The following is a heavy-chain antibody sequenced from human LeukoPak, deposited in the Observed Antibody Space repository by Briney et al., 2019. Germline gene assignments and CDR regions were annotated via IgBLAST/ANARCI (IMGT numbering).Heavy chain of an antibody. D-gene: IGHD2-8*01. CDR2: INPNSGGT. CDR3: ARDDKYAFEY. Sequence: ASVKVSCRASGYTFTGYYMHWVRQAPGQGFEWMGWINPNSGGTNYAQKFLGRVTMTRDTSISTAYVELSGLTSDDTAVYHCARDDKYAFEYWGQGTLVTVSS. J-gene: IGHJ4*02. CDR1: GYTFTGYY. V-gene: IGHV1-2*02.